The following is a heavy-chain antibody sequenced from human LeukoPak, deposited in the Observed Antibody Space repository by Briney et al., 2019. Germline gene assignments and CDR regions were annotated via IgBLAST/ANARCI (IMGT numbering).Heavy chain of an antibody. Sequence: SQTLSLTCALSVVSVSSNIAAWNWIRQSPSRGLEWLGRTYYRSKSYNDYAVSVKSRITINPDTTKNQFSLQLNSVTSEDTAVYYCPRETGATFDYWAQGNLVTVSS. CDR2: TYYRSKSYN. V-gene: IGHV6-1*01. CDR1: VVSVSSNIAA. CDR3: PRETGATFDY. J-gene: IGHJ4*02. D-gene: IGHD1-26*01.